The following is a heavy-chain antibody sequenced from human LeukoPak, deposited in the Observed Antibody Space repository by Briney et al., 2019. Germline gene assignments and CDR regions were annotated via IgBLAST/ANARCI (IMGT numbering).Heavy chain of an antibody. Sequence: GASVNLSCKASGGTFTSYAISWVRHPHGQGLGWKGGIIPIFGRANYAQKFQGRVTITTDESTSTAYMELSSLRSEEAAVYYCAMAQKDIVVVPAAIPSGLYWFDRWGQGTLVTVSS. CDR3: AMAQKDIVVVPAAIPSGLYWFDR. J-gene: IGHJ5*02. D-gene: IGHD2-2*01. CDR2: IIPIFGRA. CDR1: GGTFTSYA. V-gene: IGHV1-69*05.